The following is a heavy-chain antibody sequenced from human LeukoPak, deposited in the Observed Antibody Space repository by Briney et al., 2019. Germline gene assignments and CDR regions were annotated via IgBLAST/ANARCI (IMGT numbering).Heavy chain of an antibody. Sequence: GGSLRLSCAASGFNLDDYDMSWVRQVPGKGLEWVSDINWNGDSTSYGDFVKGRFTISRDNAKNSLYLQMNSLRAEDTAVYYCARGGIQWGYWGQGTLVTVSS. CDR3: ARGGIQWGY. V-gene: IGHV3-20*04. J-gene: IGHJ4*02. D-gene: IGHD1-26*01. CDR1: GFNLDDYD. CDR2: INWNGDST.